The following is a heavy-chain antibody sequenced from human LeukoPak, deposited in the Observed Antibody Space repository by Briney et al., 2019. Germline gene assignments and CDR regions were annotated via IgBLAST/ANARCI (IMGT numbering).Heavy chain of an antibody. CDR3: AREGYSYGNDAFDI. J-gene: IGHJ3*02. D-gene: IGHD5-18*01. V-gene: IGHV1-69*04. CDR1: GGTFSSYA. Sequence: SVKVSCKASGGTFSSYAISWVRQAPGQGIEWMGRIIPILGIANYAQKFQGRVTITADKSTSTAYMELSSLRSEDTAVYYCAREGYSYGNDAFDIWGQGTMVTVSS. CDR2: IIPILGIA.